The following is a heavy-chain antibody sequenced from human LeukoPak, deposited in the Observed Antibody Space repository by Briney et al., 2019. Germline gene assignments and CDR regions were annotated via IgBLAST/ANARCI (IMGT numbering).Heavy chain of an antibody. CDR1: GFTFSDYY. V-gene: IGHV3-11*05. CDR2: ISSSSSYT. Sequence: GGSLRLSCATSGFTFSDYYMSWIRQAPGKGLEWVSYISSSSSYTNYADSVKGRFTISRDNAKNSLYLQMNSLRAEDKAVYYCARDGMRYSSSWYPNWFDPWGQGTLVTVSS. J-gene: IGHJ5*02. D-gene: IGHD6-13*01. CDR3: ARDGMRYSSSWYPNWFDP.